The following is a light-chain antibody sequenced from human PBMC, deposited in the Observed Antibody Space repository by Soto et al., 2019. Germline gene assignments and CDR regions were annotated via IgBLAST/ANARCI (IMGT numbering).Light chain of an antibody. CDR2: GSS. V-gene: IGKV3-20*01. J-gene: IGKJ1*01. CDR3: QQYDISPRT. CDR1: QSLNSFY. Sequence: EIVLTQSPGTLSLSPGERATLSCRASQSLNSFYLAWYQQKPGQAPRLLIYGSSNRATGIPDRFSGSGSGTDFNITISRLDPEDFAVYYCQQYDISPRTFGQGTKVEVK.